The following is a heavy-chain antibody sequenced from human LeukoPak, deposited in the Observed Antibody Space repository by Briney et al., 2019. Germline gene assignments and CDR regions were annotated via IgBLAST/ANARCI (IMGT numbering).Heavy chain of an antibody. CDR1: GFTFSSYS. V-gene: IGHV3-21*01. D-gene: IGHD3-22*01. Sequence: GGSLRLSCAASGFTFSSYSMNWVRQAPGKGLEWVSSISSSSSYIYYADSVKGRFTISRDNAKNSLYLQMNSLRAEDTAVYYCARELTYYYDSSGYCDYWGQGTLVTVSS. CDR3: ARELTYYYDSSGYCDY. CDR2: ISSSSSYI. J-gene: IGHJ4*02.